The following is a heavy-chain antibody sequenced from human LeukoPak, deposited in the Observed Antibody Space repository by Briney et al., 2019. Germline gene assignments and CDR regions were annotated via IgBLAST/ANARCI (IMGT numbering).Heavy chain of an antibody. CDR1: GFTFSSYG. CDR3: AKELWFANSYYFDY. CDR2: ISGGSTST. Sequence: GGSLRLSCAASGFTFSSYGMHWVRQAPGKGLEWDSAISGGSTSTYYADSVKGRFTISRDNSRNTLYLQMNSLRAEDTAVYYCAKELWFANSYYFDYWGQGTLVTVSS. D-gene: IGHD3-10*01. J-gene: IGHJ4*02. V-gene: IGHV3-23*01.